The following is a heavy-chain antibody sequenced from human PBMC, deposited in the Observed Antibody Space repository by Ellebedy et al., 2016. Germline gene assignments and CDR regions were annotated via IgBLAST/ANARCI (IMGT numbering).Heavy chain of an antibody. D-gene: IGHD1-26*01. J-gene: IGHJ6*02. CDR2: INHSGGT. Sequence: SETLSLTCAVYGGSFSTYYWSWIRQPPEKGLEWIGEINHSGGTNYNPSLKSRVTISVDTSKNQFSLKLSSVTAADTAVYYCARGGGSYRSNYYYYYVMDVWGQGTTVTVSS. CDR1: GGSFSTYY. V-gene: IGHV4-34*01. CDR3: ARGGGSYRSNYYYYYVMDV.